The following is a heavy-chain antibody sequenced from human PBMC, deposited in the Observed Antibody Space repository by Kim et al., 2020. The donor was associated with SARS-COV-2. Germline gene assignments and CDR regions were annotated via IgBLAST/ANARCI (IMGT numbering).Heavy chain of an antibody. D-gene: IGHD3-10*01. V-gene: IGHV1-3*01. CDR3: ARGGGLWFGEPKVHY. CDR1: GYTFTSYA. CDR2: INAGNGNT. Sequence: ASVKVSCKASGYTFTSYAMHWVRQAPGQRLEWMGWINAGNGNTKYSQKFQGRVTITRDTSASTAYMELSSLRSEDTAVYYCARGGGLWFGEPKVHYWGQGTLVTVSS. J-gene: IGHJ4*02.